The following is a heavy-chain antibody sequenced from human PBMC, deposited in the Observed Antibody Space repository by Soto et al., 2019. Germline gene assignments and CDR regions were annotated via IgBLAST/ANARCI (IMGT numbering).Heavy chain of an antibody. CDR3: ARATYCSGGSYYGRAPDAFDI. CDR1: GYTFTSYG. Sequence: ASVKVSCKASGYTFTSYGISWVRQAPGQGLEWMGWISAYNGNTNYAQKLQGRVTMTTDTSTSTAYMELRSLRSDDTAVYYCARATYCSGGSYYGRAPDAFDIWGQGTMVTVSS. J-gene: IGHJ3*02. CDR2: ISAYNGNT. D-gene: IGHD2-15*01. V-gene: IGHV1-18*01.